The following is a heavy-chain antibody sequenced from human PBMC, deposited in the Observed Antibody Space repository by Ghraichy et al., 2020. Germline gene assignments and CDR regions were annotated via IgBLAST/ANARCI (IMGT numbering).Heavy chain of an antibody. J-gene: IGHJ6*02. CDR1: GYTFNGYY. CDR2: VNPNSGAT. D-gene: IGHD2-15*01. CDR3: AKKGLYCSGGSCYYYGMDV. Sequence: ASVKVSCKASGYTFNGYYMHWVRQAPGQGLEWVGWVNPNSGATIYAQRFQGRVNITRDTSISTVYMELSRLRSDDTAVYYCAKKGLYCSGGSCYYYGMDVWGQGTTVTVSS. V-gene: IGHV1-2*02.